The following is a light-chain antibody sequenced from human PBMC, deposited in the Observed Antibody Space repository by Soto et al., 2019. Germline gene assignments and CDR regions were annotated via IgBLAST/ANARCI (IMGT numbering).Light chain of an antibody. V-gene: IGLV2-14*01. J-gene: IGLJ1*01. Sequence: QSVLTQPASVSGSPGQSIAISCTGTSNDVGGYDYVSWYQQQPDKAPKLMIYEVTKRPSGVSNRFSGSKSGNTASLTISGLQAEDEADYYCSSHTSGSTRVFGTGTKLTVL. CDR1: SNDVGGYDY. CDR2: EVT. CDR3: SSHTSGSTRV.